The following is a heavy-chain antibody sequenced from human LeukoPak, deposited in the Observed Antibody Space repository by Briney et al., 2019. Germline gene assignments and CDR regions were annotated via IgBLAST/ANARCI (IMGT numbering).Heavy chain of an antibody. CDR2: INPSGGST. V-gene: IGHV1-46*01. CDR3: ARIEYYDSSGYSPQRYFQH. Sequence: GASVKVSCKASGYTFTSYYMHWVRQAPGQGLEWMGIINPSGGSTSYAQKFQGRVTMTRDMSTSTAYMELSSLRSEDTAVYYCARIEYYDSSGYSPQRYFQHWGQGTLVTVSS. J-gene: IGHJ1*01. D-gene: IGHD3-22*01. CDR1: GYTFTSYY.